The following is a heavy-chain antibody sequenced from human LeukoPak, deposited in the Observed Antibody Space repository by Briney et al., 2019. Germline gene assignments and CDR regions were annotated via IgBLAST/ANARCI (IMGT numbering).Heavy chain of an antibody. J-gene: IGHJ4*02. D-gene: IGHD3-3*01. V-gene: IGHV4-30-4*02. CDR3: ARVWGHDFWSGYLPYFDY. Sequence: PSETLSLTCTVSGGSISSGDYYWSWIRQPPGKGLEWIGYIYYSGSTYYNPSLKSRVTISVDTSKNQFSLKLSSVTAADTAVYYCARVWGHDFWSGYLPYFDYWGQGTLVTASS. CDR1: GGSISSGDYY. CDR2: IYYSGST.